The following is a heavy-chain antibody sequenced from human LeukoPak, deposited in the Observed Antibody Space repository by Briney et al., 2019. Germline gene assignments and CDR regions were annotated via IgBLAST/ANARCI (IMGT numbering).Heavy chain of an antibody. J-gene: IGHJ4*02. V-gene: IGHV3-30*18. CDR1: GFTFSSYG. CDR3: AKDGGDAGYFDY. CDR2: ISYDGSNK. D-gene: IGHD2-21*02. Sequence: GGSLRLSCAASGFTFSSYGMHWVRQAPGKGLEWVAVISYDGSNKYYADSVKGRFTISRDNSKNTLYLQMNSLRAEDTAVYYCAKDGGDAGYFDYWGQGTLVTVSS.